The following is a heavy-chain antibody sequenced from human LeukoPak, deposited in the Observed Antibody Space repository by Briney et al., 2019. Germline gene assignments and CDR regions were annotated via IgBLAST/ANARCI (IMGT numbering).Heavy chain of an antibody. J-gene: IGHJ5*02. CDR1: GGSISSYY. V-gene: IGHV4-59*01. Sequence: SETLSLTCTVSGGSISSYYWNWIRQPPGKGLEWIGYIYYSGSTNYNPSLKSRVTISGDTSKNQFSLKLSSVTAADTAVYYCAVTSMATRGWFDPWGQGTLVTVSS. CDR3: AVTSMATRGWFDP. CDR2: IYYSGST. D-gene: IGHD5-24*01.